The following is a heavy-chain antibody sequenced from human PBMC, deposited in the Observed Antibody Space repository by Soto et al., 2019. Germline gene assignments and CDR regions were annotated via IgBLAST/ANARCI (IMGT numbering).Heavy chain of an antibody. J-gene: IGHJ6*02. V-gene: IGHV4-31*03. CDR2: IYYSGRT. CDR1: GGSISSGTYY. CDR3: ARDLVGAPISYGLDV. D-gene: IGHD1-26*01. Sequence: SETLSLTCTVSGGSISSGTYYWSWIRQHPGKGLEWIGYIYYSGRTYYNPSLKSRVYISIDTSENQLSLELCSVTAADTAVYYCARDLVGAPISYGLDVWGQGTTVTVSS.